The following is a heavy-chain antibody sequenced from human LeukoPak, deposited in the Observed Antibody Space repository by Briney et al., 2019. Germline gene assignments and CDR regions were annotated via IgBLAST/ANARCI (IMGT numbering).Heavy chain of an antibody. D-gene: IGHD3-10*01. CDR2: IYSGGST. J-gene: IGHJ4*02. Sequence: GGSLRLSCAASGFTVSSNYMSWVRQAPGKGLEWVSVIYSGGSTYYADSVKGRFTISRDNSKNTLYLQMNSLRAEDTAVYYCARALWFGVSPAGYWGQETLVTVSS. CDR3: ARALWFGVSPAGY. CDR1: GFTVSSNY. V-gene: IGHV3-66*02.